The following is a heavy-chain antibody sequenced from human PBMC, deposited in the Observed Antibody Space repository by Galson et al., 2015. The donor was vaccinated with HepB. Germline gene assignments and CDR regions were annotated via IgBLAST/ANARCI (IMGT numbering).Heavy chain of an antibody. J-gene: IGHJ5*02. V-gene: IGHV4-39*02. CDR3: ARDVGSGSYIWLDP. D-gene: IGHD3-10*01. CDR2: IYYSGST. CDR1: GGSISSSSYY. Sequence: ATLSLTCTVSGGSISSSSYYWGWIRQPPGKGLEWIGSIYYSGSTYYNPSLKSRVTISVDTSKNQFSLKLSSVTAADTAVYYCARDVGSGSYIWLDPWGQGTLVTVSS.